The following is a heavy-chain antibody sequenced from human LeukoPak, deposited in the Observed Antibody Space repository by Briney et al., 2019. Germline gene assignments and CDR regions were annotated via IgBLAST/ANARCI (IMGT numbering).Heavy chain of an antibody. V-gene: IGHV3-66*04. CDR1: GFTVSSNY. Sequence: GGSLRLSCAASGFTVSSNYMSWVRQAPGKGLEWVSVIYSGGSTSYADSVKGRFTISRDNSKNTLYLQMNSLRAEDTAVYYCARRGDYYGSGSYPYGMDVWGQGTTVTVSS. CDR2: IYSGGST. D-gene: IGHD3-10*01. CDR3: ARRGDYYGSGSYPYGMDV. J-gene: IGHJ6*02.